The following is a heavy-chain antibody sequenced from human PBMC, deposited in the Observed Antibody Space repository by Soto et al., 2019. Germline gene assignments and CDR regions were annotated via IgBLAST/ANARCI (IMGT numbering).Heavy chain of an antibody. CDR1: GGFISSSNYY. J-gene: IGHJ2*01. V-gene: IGHV4-39*01. CDR2: IFYSGST. Sequence: SETLSLTCTDSGGFISSSNYYWGWLRQAPGKELEWIGSIFYSGSTYHSPSLKSRVTMSVDTSKTAFSLQMTYVTAADTAVYYCARHRLVSRYFDLWGRGTLVTVSS. CDR3: ARHRLVSRYFDL. D-gene: IGHD3-9*01.